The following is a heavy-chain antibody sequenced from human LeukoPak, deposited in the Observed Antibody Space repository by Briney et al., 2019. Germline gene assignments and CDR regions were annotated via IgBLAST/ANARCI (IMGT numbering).Heavy chain of an antibody. J-gene: IGHJ4*02. D-gene: IGHD3-10*01. V-gene: IGHV1-46*01. Sequence: ASVKVSCKASGNTFTRYYMDWVQQAPGQGLEWMGIINPSDGVIDYAQKFQDRVTMNRDTSTSTVYMELSSLRSEDTAVYYCARRGSGSYVFDYWSQGTLVTVSS. CDR2: INPSDGVI. CDR1: GNTFTRYY. CDR3: ARRGSGSYVFDY.